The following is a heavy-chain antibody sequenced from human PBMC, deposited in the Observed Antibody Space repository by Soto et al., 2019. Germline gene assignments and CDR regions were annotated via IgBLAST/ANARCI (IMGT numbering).Heavy chain of an antibody. CDR1: GFTFSSYD. V-gene: IGHV3-13*01. D-gene: IGHD1-26*01. J-gene: IGHJ6*02. CDR3: ARVLEGAMGYGMDV. CDR2: IGTAGDT. Sequence: GGSLRLSCAASGFTFSSYDMHWVRQATGKGLEWVSAIGTAGDTYYPGSVKGRFTISRENAKNSLYLQMNSLRAEDTAVYYCARVLEGAMGYGMDVWGQGTTVTVSS.